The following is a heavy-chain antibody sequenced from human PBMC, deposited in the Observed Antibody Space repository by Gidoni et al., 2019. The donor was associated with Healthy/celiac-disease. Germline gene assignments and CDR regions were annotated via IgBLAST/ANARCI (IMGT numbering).Heavy chain of an antibody. Sequence: EVQLVESGGGLVQCGGSLSLSCAASGFNVSSNYMSWVRQAPGKGLEWVSVIYSGGSTYYADSVKGRFTISRHNSKNTLYLQMNSLRAEDTAVYYCARGDELELVDWFDPWGQGTLVTVSS. CDR3: ARGDELELVDWFDP. CDR2: IYSGGST. V-gene: IGHV3-53*04. D-gene: IGHD1-7*01. CDR1: GFNVSSNY. J-gene: IGHJ5*02.